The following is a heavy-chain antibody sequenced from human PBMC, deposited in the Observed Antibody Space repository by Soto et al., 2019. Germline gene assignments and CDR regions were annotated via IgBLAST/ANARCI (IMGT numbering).Heavy chain of an antibody. V-gene: IGHV1-69*13. CDR3: ATGSFTSTGGRIGYHYNAMDV. Sequence: SVKVSCKSSGGTFSSHSINWVRQAPGQGLEWMGGIIPIFGPANFAKKFQGRVTITADESTTTAHMELSSLTSEDTAVYYCATGSFTSTGGRIGYHYNAMDVWGQGTTVTVSS. D-gene: IGHD1-1*01. J-gene: IGHJ6*02. CDR2: IIPIFGPA. CDR1: GGTFSSHS.